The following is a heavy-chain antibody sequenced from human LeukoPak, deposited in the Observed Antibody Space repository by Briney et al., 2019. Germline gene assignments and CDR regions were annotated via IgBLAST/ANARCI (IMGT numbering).Heavy chain of an antibody. CDR1: GFTFSSYS. Sequence: GGSLRLSCAASGFTFSSYSMNRVRQAPGKGLEWVSSISSSSSYIYYADSVKGRFTISRDNAKNSLYLQMNSLRAEDTAVYYCAKDGYSKPAVVIYFDHWGQGTLVTVSS. CDR3: AKDGYSKPAVVIYFDH. CDR2: ISSSSSYI. D-gene: IGHD3-22*01. J-gene: IGHJ4*02. V-gene: IGHV3-21*01.